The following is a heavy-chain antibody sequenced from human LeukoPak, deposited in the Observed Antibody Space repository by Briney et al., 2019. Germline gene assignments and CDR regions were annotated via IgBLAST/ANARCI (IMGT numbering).Heavy chain of an antibody. CDR2: IYPDDSNT. V-gene: IGHV5-51*01. CDR3: ARQGAAGKYYYYYMDV. CDR1: GYSFPIYW. D-gene: IGHD6-13*01. Sequence: GESLKISCQGSGYSFPIYWIGWVRQLPGKGLEWMGIIYPDDSNTIYGPSFQGQVTISADKSINTAYLEWSSLKASDTAIYYCARQGAAGKYYYYYMDVWGKGTTVTVSS. J-gene: IGHJ6*03.